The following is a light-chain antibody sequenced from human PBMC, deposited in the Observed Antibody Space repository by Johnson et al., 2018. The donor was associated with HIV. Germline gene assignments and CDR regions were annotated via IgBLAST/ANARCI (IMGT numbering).Light chain of an antibody. Sequence: QPVLTQPPSVSAAPGQKVTISCSGSSSNIENNYVSWYQQLQGTAPKVLIYENNKRPSGIPDRFSGSKSGTSATLDITGLRTGDEADYYCGTWDSSLSAGEYVFGTGTKVTVL. V-gene: IGLV1-51*02. CDR3: GTWDSSLSAGEYV. J-gene: IGLJ1*01. CDR1: SSNIENNY. CDR2: ENN.